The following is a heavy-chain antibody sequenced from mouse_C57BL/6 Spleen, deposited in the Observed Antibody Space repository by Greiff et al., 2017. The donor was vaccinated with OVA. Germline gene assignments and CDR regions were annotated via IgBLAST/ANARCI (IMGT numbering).Heavy chain of an antibody. CDR3: ARSSTMVTTGFAY. CDR2: ISGGGGNT. Sequence: EVQLVESGGGLVKPGGSLKLSCAASGFTFSRYTMPWVRQTPEKRLEWVATISGGGGNTYYPDSVKGRFTISSDNAKNTLYLQMRSLRSEDTALYYCARSSTMVTTGFAYWGQGTLVTVSA. D-gene: IGHD2-2*01. J-gene: IGHJ3*01. V-gene: IGHV5-9*01. CDR1: GFTFSRYT.